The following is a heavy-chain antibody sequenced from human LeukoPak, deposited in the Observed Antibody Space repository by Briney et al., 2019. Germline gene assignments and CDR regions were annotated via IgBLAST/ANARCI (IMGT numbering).Heavy chain of an antibody. J-gene: IGHJ6*03. D-gene: IGHD1-26*01. V-gene: IGHV3-21*01. CDR1: GFTFSTYN. Sequence: GGSLRLSCAASGFTFSTYNMNWVRQPPGKGLEWVSSITISSSYIYYADSVKGRFTISRDNAKNSLYLQMNSLRAEDTAVYYCARDPYSGGYGDYYYYYMDLWGQGTTVTISS. CDR2: ITISSSYI. CDR3: ARDPYSGGYGDYYYYYMDL.